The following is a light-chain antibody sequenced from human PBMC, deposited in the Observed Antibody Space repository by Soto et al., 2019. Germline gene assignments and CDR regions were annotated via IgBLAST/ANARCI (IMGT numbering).Light chain of an antibody. Sequence: DIVMTQSPLSLPVTPGEPASISCRSSQSLLNSDGYNYLDWYLQKPGQSPQLLIYLGSDRPSWVPDRFSGSGSGTDFTLKISRVEAGDVGIYYCMQGLQIPNTFGQGTKLEIK. J-gene: IGKJ2*01. CDR2: LGS. V-gene: IGKV2-28*01. CDR1: QSLLNSDGYNY. CDR3: MQGLQIPNT.